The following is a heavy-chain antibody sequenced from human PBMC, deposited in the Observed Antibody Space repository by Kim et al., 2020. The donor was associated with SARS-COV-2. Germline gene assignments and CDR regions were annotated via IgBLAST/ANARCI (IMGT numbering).Heavy chain of an antibody. D-gene: IGHD6-25*01. Sequence: RYTPSFQGQVTISVDRSISTAYLQWSGLKASDTAMYYCARHMSRSAAFDIWGQGTMVAVSS. CDR3: ARHMSRSAAFDI. J-gene: IGHJ3*02. V-gene: IGHV5-51*01.